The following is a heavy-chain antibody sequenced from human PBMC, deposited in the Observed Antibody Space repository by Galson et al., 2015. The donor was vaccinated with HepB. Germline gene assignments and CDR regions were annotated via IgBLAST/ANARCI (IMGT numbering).Heavy chain of an antibody. V-gene: IGHV3-21*01. Sequence: SLRLSCAASGFTFSSYSMNWVRQAPGKGLEWVSSISSSSSYIYYADSVKGRFTISRDKAKNSLYLQMNSLRAEDTAVYYCARGPLVGAIPLHNWFDPWGQGTLVTVSS. CDR1: GFTFSSYS. CDR2: ISSSSSYI. J-gene: IGHJ5*02. CDR3: ARGPLVGAIPLHNWFDP. D-gene: IGHD1-26*01.